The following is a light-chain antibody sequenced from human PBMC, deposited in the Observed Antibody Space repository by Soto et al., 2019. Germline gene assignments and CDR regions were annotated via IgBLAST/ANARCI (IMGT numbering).Light chain of an antibody. V-gene: IGKV4-1*01. J-gene: IGKJ1*01. CDR3: QQYYSTPPT. CDR2: WAS. Sequence: DIVMTQSPDSLDVSLGERATINCKSSQSVLYSSNNKNYLAWYQQKPGQPPKLLIYWASTRESGVPDRFSGSGSGADFTLTISSLQAEDVAVYYCQQYYSTPPTFGQGTKVEIK. CDR1: QSVLYSSNNKNY.